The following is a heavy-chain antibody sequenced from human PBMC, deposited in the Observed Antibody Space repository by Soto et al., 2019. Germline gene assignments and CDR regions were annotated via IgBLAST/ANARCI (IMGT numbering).Heavy chain of an antibody. CDR1: GDSISSPKW. CDR3: AYSPGWYRHDL. J-gene: IGHJ3*01. D-gene: IGHD6-19*01. Sequence: QVQLQESGLGLVKPSGTLSLTCAVSGDSISSPKWWTWVRQPPGKGLEWIGDMLHSGTTNYNPSLKSRVTISVDKSKNQFSLNLYSVTAADTAVYYCAYSPGWYRHDLWGPGTLVIVSS. V-gene: IGHV4-4*02. CDR2: MLHSGTT.